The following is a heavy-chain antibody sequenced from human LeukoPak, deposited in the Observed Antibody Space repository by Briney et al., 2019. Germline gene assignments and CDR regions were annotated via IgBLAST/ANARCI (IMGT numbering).Heavy chain of an antibody. V-gene: IGHV4-39*01. CDR3: ARTNGDYGPVDY. Sequence: PSETLSLTCTVSGGSIRSSSSYWGWIRQPTGKGLEWNGRNYDSGSTYHNPSRKSPITIRVDTTKNPFSLKLSSVAAADTAVYYCARTNGDYGPVDYWGQGTLVTVSS. J-gene: IGHJ4*02. D-gene: IGHD4-17*01. CDR2: NYDSGST. CDR1: GGSIRSSSSY.